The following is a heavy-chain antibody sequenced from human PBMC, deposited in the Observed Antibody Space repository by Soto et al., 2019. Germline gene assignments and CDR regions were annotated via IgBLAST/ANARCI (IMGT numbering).Heavy chain of an antibody. CDR1: GGSISGSSYY. CDR2: IYYSGST. CDR3: ARGIEGWYQGRYYYGMDV. J-gene: IGHJ6*02. V-gene: IGHV4-39*01. Sequence: PSETLSLTCTVSGGSISGSSYYWGWIRQPPGKGLEWIGNIYYSGSTYYNPSLKSRVTISVDTSKNQFSLKLSSVTAADTAVYYCARGIEGWYQGRYYYGMDVWGQGTTVTVSS. D-gene: IGHD6-19*01.